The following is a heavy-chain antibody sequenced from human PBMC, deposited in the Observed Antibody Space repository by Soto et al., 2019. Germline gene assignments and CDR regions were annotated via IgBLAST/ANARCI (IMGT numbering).Heavy chain of an antibody. D-gene: IGHD6-13*01. Sequence: QVQLVESGGGVVQPGRSLRLSCAASGFTFSSYGMHWVRQAPGKGLEWVGVISYDGSNKYYADSVKGRFTISRDNSKKTLYLQMNSLRAEDTAVYYCAKNYGSWYGGYYFDYWGQGALVTVSS. V-gene: IGHV3-30*18. CDR2: ISYDGSNK. CDR3: AKNYGSWYGGYYFDY. CDR1: GFTFSSYG. J-gene: IGHJ4*02.